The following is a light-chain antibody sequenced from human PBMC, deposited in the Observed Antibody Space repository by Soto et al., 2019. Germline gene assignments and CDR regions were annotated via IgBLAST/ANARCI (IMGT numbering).Light chain of an antibody. CDR3: SSYTSSSTPLV. CDR1: SSDVGGYNY. CDR2: DVT. Sequence: QSALTQPASVSGSPGQSITISCTGTSSDVGGYNYVSWYQQHPGKAPKLMIYDVTNRPSGVSNRFSGSKSGNTAFLTISGLQAEDEDDYYCSSYTSSSTPLVFGGGTKLTVL. J-gene: IGLJ3*02. V-gene: IGLV2-14*01.